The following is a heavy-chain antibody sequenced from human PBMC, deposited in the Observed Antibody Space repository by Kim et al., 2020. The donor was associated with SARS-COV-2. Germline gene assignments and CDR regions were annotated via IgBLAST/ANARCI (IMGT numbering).Heavy chain of an antibody. J-gene: IGHJ4*02. V-gene: IGHV3-30*03. CDR3: ARANYFGSGTTAGIFWF. CDR2: ISYDGRRK. CDR1: GFTFSDFA. Sequence: GGSLRLSCAASGFTFSDFAMHWVRQAPGKGLDWVAVISYDGRRKLEADSVKGRFTISRDNSKNTLYLQMNSLRAGDTAVYYCARANYFGSGTTAGIFWFWGQGTLVTVSS. D-gene: IGHD3-10*01.